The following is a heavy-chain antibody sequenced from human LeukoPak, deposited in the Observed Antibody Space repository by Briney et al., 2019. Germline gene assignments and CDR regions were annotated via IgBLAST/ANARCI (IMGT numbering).Heavy chain of an antibody. D-gene: IGHD3-10*01. CDR3: ARSTMVRGVIIPSYYYYGMDV. CDR2: ISAYNGNT. V-gene: IGHV1-18*01. Sequence: RWASVKVSCKASGYTFTSYGISWVRQAPGQGLEWMGWISAYNGNTNYAQKLQGRVTMTTDTSTSTAYMELRSLRSDDTAVYYCARSTMVRGVIIPSYYYYGMDVWGQGTTVTVSS. J-gene: IGHJ6*02. CDR1: GYTFTSYG.